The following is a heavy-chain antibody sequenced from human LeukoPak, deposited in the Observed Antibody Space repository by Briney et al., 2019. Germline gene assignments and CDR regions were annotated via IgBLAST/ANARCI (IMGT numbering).Heavy chain of an antibody. CDR2: ISYSGSI. CDR1: GGSFSGDY. CDR3: ARERHGHPFDC. V-gene: IGHV4-59*01. J-gene: IGHJ4*02. Sequence: SETLSLTCAVYGGSFSGDYWTWIRQPPGKGLEWIGYISYSGSINYNPSLKSRVTMSSDTSKNQFSLKLSSVTAADTAVYYCARERHGHPFDCWGQGALVTVSS.